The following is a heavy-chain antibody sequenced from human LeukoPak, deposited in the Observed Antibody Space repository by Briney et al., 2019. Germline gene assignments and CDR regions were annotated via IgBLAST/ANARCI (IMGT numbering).Heavy chain of an antibody. CDR3: ARTAVVVPAPRGYYGMDV. D-gene: IGHD2-2*01. Sequence: SQTLSLTCTVSGGSISSGGYYWSWIRQHPGKGLEWIGYIYYSGSTYYNPSLKSRVTISVDTSKNQFSLKLSSVTAADTAVYYCARTAVVVPAPRGYYGMDVWGQGTAVTVSS. J-gene: IGHJ6*02. CDR1: GGSISSGGYY. V-gene: IGHV4-31*03. CDR2: IYYSGST.